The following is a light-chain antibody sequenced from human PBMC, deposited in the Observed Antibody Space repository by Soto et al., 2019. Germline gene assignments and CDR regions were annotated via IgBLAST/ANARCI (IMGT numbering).Light chain of an antibody. CDR1: RSDIGAYNF. J-gene: IGLJ2*01. CDR3: ASYTSSDIVV. CDR2: DVS. V-gene: IGLV2-14*03. Sequence: QSALTQPASVSGSPGQSITISCTGTRSDIGAYNFVSWYQQHPGEVPKLILYDVSNRPSGVSNRFSGSKSGNTASLTISGLQAEDEADYYCASYTSSDIVVFGGGTKLTVL.